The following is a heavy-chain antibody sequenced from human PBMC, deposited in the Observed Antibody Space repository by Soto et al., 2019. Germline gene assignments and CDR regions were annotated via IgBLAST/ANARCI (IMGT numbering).Heavy chain of an antibody. V-gene: IGHV1-2*04. D-gene: IGHD2-2*01. CDR2: INPDSGGT. Sequence: GASVKVSCKASGYTFTGYYMHWVRQAPGQGLEWMGWINPDSGGTNYAQKFQGWVTMTRDTSISTAYMELSRLRSDDTAVYYCARESYGVPAARVSGYGMDGWGQGTKVTVSS. J-gene: IGHJ6*02. CDR3: ARESYGVPAARVSGYGMDG. CDR1: GYTFTGYY.